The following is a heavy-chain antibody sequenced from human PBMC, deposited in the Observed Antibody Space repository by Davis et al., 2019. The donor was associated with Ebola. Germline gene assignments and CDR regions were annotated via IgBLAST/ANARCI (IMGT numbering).Heavy chain of an antibody. J-gene: IGHJ4*02. V-gene: IGHV3-30*04. CDR3: AREGDEYSSSFFDF. D-gene: IGHD6-6*01. CDR1: GFTFSSYA. CDR2: ISYDGSNK. Sequence: PGGSLRLSCAASGFTFSSYAMHWVRQAPGKGLEWVAVISYDGSNKYYADSVKGRFTISRDISKNTLYLQMNSLRAEDTAVYYCAREGDEYSSSFFDFWGQGTLVTVSS.